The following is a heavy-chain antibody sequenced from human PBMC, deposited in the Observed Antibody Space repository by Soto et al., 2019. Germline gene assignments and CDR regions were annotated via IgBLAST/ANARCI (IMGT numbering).Heavy chain of an antibody. V-gene: IGHV1-69*12. CDR2: IIPIFGTA. D-gene: IGHD2-2*01. Sequence: QVQLVQSGAEVKKPGSSVKVSCKASGGTFSSYAISWVRQAPGQGLEWMGGIIPIFGTANYAQKFQGRVTITADDSTSTAYMELSSLRSEDTAVYYCARSGGYCTSTSCYDFGYWGQGTLVTVSS. CDR1: GGTFSSYA. CDR3: ARSGGYCTSTSCYDFGY. J-gene: IGHJ4*02.